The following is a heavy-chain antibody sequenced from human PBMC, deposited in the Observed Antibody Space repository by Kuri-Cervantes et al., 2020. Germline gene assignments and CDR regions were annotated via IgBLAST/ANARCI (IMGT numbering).Heavy chain of an antibody. CDR3: ARVDSGSYWGGFDP. D-gene: IGHD1-26*01. Sequence: ASVKVSCKASGYTFTNFYMHWVRQAPGQGLEWMGIINPSGGTTSYAQKFQGRVTMTRNTSISTAYMELSSLRSEDTAVYYCARVDSGSYWGGFDPWGQGTLVTVSS. J-gene: IGHJ5*02. V-gene: IGHV1-46*01. CDR1: GYTFTNFY. CDR2: INPSGGTT.